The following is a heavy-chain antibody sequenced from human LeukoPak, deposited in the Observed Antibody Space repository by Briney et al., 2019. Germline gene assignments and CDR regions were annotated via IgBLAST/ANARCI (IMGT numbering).Heavy chain of an antibody. CDR1: GDSISSSSSY. V-gene: IGHV4-61*05. Sequence: PSETLSLTCTVSGDSISSSSSYWGWIRQPPGKGLEWIGQIYCTGSTNYNPSLKSRVTISVDTSKNQFSLKLSSVTAADTAVYYCARRINDYGSGSYYDYWGQGTLVTVSS. CDR3: ARRINDYGSGSYYDY. CDR2: IYCTGST. D-gene: IGHD3-10*01. J-gene: IGHJ4*02.